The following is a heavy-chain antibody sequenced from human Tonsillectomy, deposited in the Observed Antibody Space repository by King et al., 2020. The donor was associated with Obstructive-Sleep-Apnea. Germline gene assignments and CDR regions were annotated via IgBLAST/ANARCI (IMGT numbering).Heavy chain of an antibody. V-gene: IGHV3-73*01. Sequence: VQLVESGGGLVQPGGSLKLSCAASGFTFSGSAMHWVRQASGKGLEWVGRIRSKANSYATAYAASVKGRFTISRDDSKYTGYLQMNSLRTEDTAVYYCTTLEDFDYWGQGTLVTVSS. D-gene: IGHD1-1*01. J-gene: IGHJ4*02. CDR3: TTLEDFDY. CDR2: IRSKANSYAT. CDR1: GFTFSGSA.